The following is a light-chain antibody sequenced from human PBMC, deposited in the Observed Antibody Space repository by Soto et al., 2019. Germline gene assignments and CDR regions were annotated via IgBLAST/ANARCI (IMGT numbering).Light chain of an antibody. Sequence: DIQMTQSPSTLSASVGDRVSITCRASQSISTWLAWYQQKPGKAPKLLIYKASSLESGVPSRFSGSGSGTEFTLAISSLPPDDYATYYCQQYNDYSWTFGQGTKVEIE. CDR3: QQYNDYSWT. CDR2: KAS. CDR1: QSISTW. J-gene: IGKJ1*01. V-gene: IGKV1-5*03.